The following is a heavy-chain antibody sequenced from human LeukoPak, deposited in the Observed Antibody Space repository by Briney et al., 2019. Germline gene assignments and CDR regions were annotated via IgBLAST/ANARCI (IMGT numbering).Heavy chain of an antibody. V-gene: IGHV4-30-4*01. D-gene: IGHD2-15*01. Sequence: SQTLSLTCTVSGGSISSGDYYWSWIRQPPGKGLEWIGYIYYSGSTYYNPSLKSRVTISVDTSKNQFSLKLNSVTAADTAVYYCARVDCSGGSCYYFDYWGQGTLVTVSS. CDR2: IYYSGST. J-gene: IGHJ4*02. CDR3: ARVDCSGGSCYYFDY. CDR1: GGSISSGDYY.